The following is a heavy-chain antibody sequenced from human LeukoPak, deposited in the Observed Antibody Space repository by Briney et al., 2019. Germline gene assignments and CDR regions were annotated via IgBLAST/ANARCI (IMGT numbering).Heavy chain of an antibody. J-gene: IGHJ4*02. CDR3: ARGGRIAAALVTIDY. V-gene: IGHV1-18*01. D-gene: IGHD6-13*01. CDR1: GFTFSSYA. Sequence: GGSLRLSCAASGFTFSSYAMHWVRQAPGKGLEWVGWISAYNGNTNYAQKLQGRVTMTTDTSTSTAYMELRSLRSDDTAVYYCARGGRIAAALVTIDYWGQGTLVTVSS. CDR2: ISAYNGNT.